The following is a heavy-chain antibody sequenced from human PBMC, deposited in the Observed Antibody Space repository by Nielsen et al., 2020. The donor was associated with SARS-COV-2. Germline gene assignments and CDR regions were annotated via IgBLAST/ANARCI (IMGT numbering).Heavy chain of an antibody. D-gene: IGHD6-6*01. Sequence: SATLSLTCTVSGGSISSSSYYWGWIRQPPGKGLEWIGSIYYSGSTYYNPSLKSRVTISVDTSKNQFSLKLSSVTAADTAVYYCARGVRPYYYYYYGMDVWGQGTTVTVSS. CDR1: GGSISSSSYY. CDR2: IYYSGST. V-gene: IGHV4-39*01. CDR3: ARGVRPYYYYYYGMDV. J-gene: IGHJ6*02.